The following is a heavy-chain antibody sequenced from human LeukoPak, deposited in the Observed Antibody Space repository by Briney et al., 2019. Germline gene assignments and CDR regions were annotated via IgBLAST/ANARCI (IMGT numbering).Heavy chain of an antibody. CDR3: AGGVRNDFWSGYPLDY. V-gene: IGHV4-61*02. J-gene: IGHJ4*02. D-gene: IGHD3-3*01. Sequence: SQTLSLTCTVSGGSISSGSYYWSWIRQPAGKGLEWIGRIYTSGSTNYNPSLKSRVTISVDTSKNQFSLKLSSVTAADTAVYYCAGGVRNDFWSGYPLDYWGQGTLVTVSS. CDR1: GGSISSGSYY. CDR2: IYTSGST.